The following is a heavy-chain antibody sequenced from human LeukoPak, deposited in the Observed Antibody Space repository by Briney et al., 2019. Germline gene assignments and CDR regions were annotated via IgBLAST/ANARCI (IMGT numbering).Heavy chain of an antibody. CDR2: INHSGST. CDR3: ASLRNPGIAVE. CDR1: GGSFSGYY. V-gene: IGHV4-34*01. D-gene: IGHD6-19*01. Sequence: PSETLSLTCAVYGGSFSGYYWSWTRQPPGKGLEWIGEINHSGSTNYNPSLKSRVTISVDTSKNQFSLKLSSVTAADTAVYYCASLRNPGIAVEWGQGTLVTVSS. J-gene: IGHJ4*02.